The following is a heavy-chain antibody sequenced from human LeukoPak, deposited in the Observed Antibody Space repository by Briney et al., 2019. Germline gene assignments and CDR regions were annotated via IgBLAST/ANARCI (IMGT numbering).Heavy chain of an antibody. D-gene: IGHD2-2*02. Sequence: ASVKVSCTASGYTFTSYGISWVRQAPGQGLEWMGWISAYNGNTNYAQKLQGRVTMTTDTSTSTAYMELRSLRSDDTAVYYCARDLEDIVVVPAAIVYFQHWGQGTLVTVSS. CDR2: ISAYNGNT. V-gene: IGHV1-18*04. CDR3: ARDLEDIVVVPAAIVYFQH. J-gene: IGHJ1*01. CDR1: GYTFTSYG.